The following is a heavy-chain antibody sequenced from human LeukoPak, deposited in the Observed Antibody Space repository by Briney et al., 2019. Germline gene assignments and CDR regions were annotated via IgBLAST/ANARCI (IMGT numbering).Heavy chain of an antibody. CDR2: IRSKPNSYAT. D-gene: IGHD3-22*01. CDR1: GFTFSGSA. V-gene: IGHV3-73*01. CDR3: ICPGYYDSSGYYTGEDY. Sequence: PGGSLKLSCAASGFTFSGSAMHWVRQASGKGLEWVGRIRSKPNSYATAYTASVKGRFTISRDDSKNTVYLQMNSLKTEDTAVYYCICPGYYDSSGYYTGEDYWGQGTLVTVSS. J-gene: IGHJ4*02.